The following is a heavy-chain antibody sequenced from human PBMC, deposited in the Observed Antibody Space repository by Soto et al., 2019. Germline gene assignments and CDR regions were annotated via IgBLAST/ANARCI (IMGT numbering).Heavy chain of an antibody. CDR2: FYPTGKT. Sequence: QVQLQESGPGLVKPSETLSLTCTVSGGSISSYYWCWTRPPAGKGLEWIGRFYPTGKTNYNPSLQSRLTMSADTSRNQFSLNLTSVTAADTAVYYCARCGLDYGMDVWGQGTTVTVSS. J-gene: IGHJ6*02. D-gene: IGHD3-16*01. V-gene: IGHV4-4*07. CDR1: GGSISSYY. CDR3: ARCGLDYGMDV.